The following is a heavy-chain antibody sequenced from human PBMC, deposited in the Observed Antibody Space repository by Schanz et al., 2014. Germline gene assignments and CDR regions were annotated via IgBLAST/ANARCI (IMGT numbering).Heavy chain of an antibody. J-gene: IGHJ4*02. Sequence: QVQLVQSGAEVKKPGASVKVSCKASGYTFNNYTYVMIWVRQAPGRRLEWLGWMNPNSGNPGFAQKFRGRVTMTRNTSMSTAYIELHILTSEDTAVYYCARGRTFDYWGQGTLVTVSS. CDR1: GYTFNNYTYV. CDR2: MNPNSGNP. CDR3: ARGRTFDY. V-gene: IGHV1-8*01.